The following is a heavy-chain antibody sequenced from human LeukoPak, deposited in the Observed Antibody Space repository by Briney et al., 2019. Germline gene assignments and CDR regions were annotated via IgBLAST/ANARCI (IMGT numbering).Heavy chain of an antibody. CDR1: GGSISSGSYY. Sequence: SETLSLTCTVSGGSISSGSYYWSWIRQPAGKGLEWIGRIYTSGSTNYNPSLKSRVTISVDTSKNQFSLKLSSVTAADTAVYYCARDTYVYGSGNYRLDYWGQGTLVTVSS. V-gene: IGHV4-61*02. D-gene: IGHD3-10*01. CDR3: ARDTYVYGSGNYRLDY. J-gene: IGHJ4*02. CDR2: IYTSGST.